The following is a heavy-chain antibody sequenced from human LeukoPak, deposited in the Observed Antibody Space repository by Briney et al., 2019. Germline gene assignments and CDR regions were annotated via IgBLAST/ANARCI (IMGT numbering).Heavy chain of an antibody. D-gene: IGHD2-2*01. Sequence: PSQTLSLTCTVYGGSISSGDYYWSWIRQPPGKGLEWIGYIYYSGSTYYNPSLKSRVTISVATSKNQFSLKLSSVTAADTAVYYCAKTPYCSSTSCYYYYYMDVWGKGTTVTVSS. CDR3: AKTPYCSSTSCYYYYYMDV. CDR1: GGSISSGDYY. V-gene: IGHV4-30-4*08. CDR2: IYYSGST. J-gene: IGHJ6*03.